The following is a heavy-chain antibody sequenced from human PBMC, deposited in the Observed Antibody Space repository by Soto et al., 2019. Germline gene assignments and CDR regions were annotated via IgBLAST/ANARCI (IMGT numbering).Heavy chain of an antibody. CDR2: IIPIPDIT. CDR3: ARDRITTRGDAFDL. Sequence: QVQLVQSGAEVRKPGSSVKVSCKAPGGTFSTYIISWVRQAPGQGLEWMGRIIPIPDITNYAQKFQGRVTVTADRPTSTAYMELTSPKSEDTAVYYCARDRITTRGDAFDLWGQGTMVTVSS. V-gene: IGHV1-69*08. D-gene: IGHD3-3*01. CDR1: GGTFSTYI. J-gene: IGHJ3*01.